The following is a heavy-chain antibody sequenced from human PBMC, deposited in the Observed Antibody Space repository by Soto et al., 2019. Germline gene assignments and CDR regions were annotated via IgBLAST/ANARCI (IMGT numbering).Heavy chain of an antibody. CDR2: IHYSGST. V-gene: IGHV4-30-4*01. D-gene: IGHD4-17*01. CDR1: GGSISSGDYY. J-gene: IGHJ6*02. Sequence: PSETLSLTCTVSGGSISSGDYYWSWIRQPPGKGLEWIGYIHYSGSTYYNPSLKSRVTISVDTSKNQSSLKLSSVTAADTAVYYCARDNGDYVNYYGMDVWGQGTTVTVSS. CDR3: ARDNGDYVNYYGMDV.